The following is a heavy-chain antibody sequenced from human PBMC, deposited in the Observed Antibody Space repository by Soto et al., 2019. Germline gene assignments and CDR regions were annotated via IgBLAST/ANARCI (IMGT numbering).Heavy chain of an antibody. J-gene: IGHJ6*02. Sequence: EVQLVESGGGLVQPGGSLRLSCAASGFTFSSYEMNWVRQAPGKGLEWVSYISSSGSTIYYADSVKGRFTISRDNAKNSLYLQRNSLRAEDTAVYYCARDQGSYYDSSGYYSFSYYYYGMDVWGQGTTVTVSS. CDR2: ISSSGSTI. CDR3: ARDQGSYYDSSGYYSFSYYYYGMDV. V-gene: IGHV3-48*03. D-gene: IGHD3-22*01. CDR1: GFTFSSYE.